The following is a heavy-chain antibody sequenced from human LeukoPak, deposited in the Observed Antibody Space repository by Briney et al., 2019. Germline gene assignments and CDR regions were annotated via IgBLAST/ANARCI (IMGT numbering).Heavy chain of an antibody. CDR2: INPSGGST. J-gene: IGHJ3*02. D-gene: IGHD2-8*01. V-gene: IGHV1-46*01. Sequence: ASVKVSCKASGYTFTSYYMHWVRQAPGQGLEWMGIINPSGGSTSYAQKFQGRVTMTEDTSTDTAYMELSSLRSEDTAVYYCATPGYCTNGVCSGTAFDIWGQGTMVTVSS. CDR3: ATPGYCTNGVCSGTAFDI. CDR1: GYTFTSYY.